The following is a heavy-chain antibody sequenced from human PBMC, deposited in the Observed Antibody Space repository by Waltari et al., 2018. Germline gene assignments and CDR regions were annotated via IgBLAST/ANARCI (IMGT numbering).Heavy chain of an antibody. CDR2: IYHSGGT. J-gene: IGHJ4*02. D-gene: IGHD3-16*01. V-gene: IGHV4-38-2*01. CDR3: ARLGSPFTLDY. CDR1: GYSISSGYY. Sequence: QVQLQESGPGLVKPSETLSLTCAVSGYSISSGYYWGWIRQPPGKGLAWIGSIYHSGGTYYNPSLKSRVTISVDTSKNQFSRKLSSVTAADTAVYYCARLGSPFTLDYWGQGTLVTVSS.